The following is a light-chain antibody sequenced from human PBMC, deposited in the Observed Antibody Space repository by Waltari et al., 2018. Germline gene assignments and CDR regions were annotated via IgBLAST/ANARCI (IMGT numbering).Light chain of an antibody. CDR3: QQSYSIPWT. CDR2: GAS. J-gene: IGKJ1*01. CDR1: QSISRD. V-gene: IGKV1-39*01. Sequence: QMTQSPSSLSASVGDRVTITCRASQSISRDLNWYQQKPGKDPKLLIYGASNLQSGVPSRFSGSESGTDLTLTISSLQPEDFATYYCQQSYSIPWTFGQGTKVEIK.